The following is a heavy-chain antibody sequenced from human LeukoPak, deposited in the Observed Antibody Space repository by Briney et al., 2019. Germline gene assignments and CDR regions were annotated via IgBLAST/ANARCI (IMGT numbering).Heavy chain of an antibody. Sequence: SETLSLTCTVSGGSISSSSYYWGWIRQPPGKGLEWIGSIYYSGSTYYNPSLKSRVTISVDTSKNQFSLKLSSVTAADTAVYYCARRSSFGAIYYFDYWGQGTLVTVSS. D-gene: IGHD3-10*01. CDR1: GGSISSSSYY. CDR2: IYYSGST. J-gene: IGHJ4*02. CDR3: ARRSSFGAIYYFDY. V-gene: IGHV4-39*01.